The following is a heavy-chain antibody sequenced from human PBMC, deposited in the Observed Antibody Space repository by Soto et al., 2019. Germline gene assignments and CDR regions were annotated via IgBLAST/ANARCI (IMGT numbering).Heavy chain of an antibody. J-gene: IGHJ4*02. V-gene: IGHV3-23*01. D-gene: IGHD6-19*01. CDR1: GFTFSSYA. CDR2: ISGSGGST. Sequence: GGSLRLSCAPSGFTFSSYAMSWVRQAPGKGLEWVSAISGSGGSTYYADSVKGRFTISRDNSKNTLYLQMNSLRAEDTAVYYCAKNLAGTKAIDYWGQGTLVTVSS. CDR3: AKNLAGTKAIDY.